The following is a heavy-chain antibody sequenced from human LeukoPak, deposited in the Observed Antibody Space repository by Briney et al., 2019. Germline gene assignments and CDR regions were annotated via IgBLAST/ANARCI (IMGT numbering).Heavy chain of an antibody. J-gene: IGHJ5*02. CDR2: IYSGGST. CDR1: GFTVSSNY. CDR3: ASALDTASGFDP. V-gene: IGHV3-66*01. Sequence: GGSLRLSCAASGFTVSSNYMSWVRQAPGKGLEWVSVIYSGGSTYYADSVKGRFTISRDNSKNTLYLQMNSLRAEDTAVYYCASALDTASGFDPWGQGTLVTVSS. D-gene: IGHD5-18*01.